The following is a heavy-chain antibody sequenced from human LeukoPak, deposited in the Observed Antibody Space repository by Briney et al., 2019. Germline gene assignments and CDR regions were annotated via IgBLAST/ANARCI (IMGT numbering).Heavy chain of an antibody. J-gene: IGHJ4*02. CDR2: IHYSGSS. CDR3: ARCDRGLFFFDD. V-gene: IGHV4-59*08. CDR1: GASARNEY. D-gene: IGHD3-10*01. Sequence: PSQTLSLTCTVSGASARNEYWSWIRQPPGKGLEWIGYIHYSGSSNYHPSLGSRVTISLDTSKNQFSLKLKSVTAADTGMYHCARCDRGLFFFDDWGQGTLVTVSS.